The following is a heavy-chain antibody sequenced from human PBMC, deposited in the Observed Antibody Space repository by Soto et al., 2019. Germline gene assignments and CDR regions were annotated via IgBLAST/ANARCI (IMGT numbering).Heavy chain of an antibody. Sequence: EVQLVESGGGLIQPGGSLRLSCAASGFTVSRDYMSWVRQAPGKGLEWVSVIYTGGSTYYADSVKGRFTFSRDNSKNTLYLQMNSPRAEDTAVYYCARAYGGNPALFEPWGQGTLVTVSS. CDR3: ARAYGGNPALFEP. D-gene: IGHD4-17*01. J-gene: IGHJ5*02. CDR1: GFTVSRDY. CDR2: IYTGGST. V-gene: IGHV3-53*01.